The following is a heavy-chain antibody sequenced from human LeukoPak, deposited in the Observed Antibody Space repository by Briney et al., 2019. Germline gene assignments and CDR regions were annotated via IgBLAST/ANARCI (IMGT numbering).Heavy chain of an antibody. Sequence: PGGFLRLSCAASGFTFDDYAMHWVRQAPGKGLEWVSGISWNSGSIGYADSVKGRFTISRANAKNSLYLQMNSLRAEDTALYYCAKARRSFGSSGYTQYYFDYWGQGTLVTVSS. CDR2: ISWNSGSI. D-gene: IGHD3-22*01. J-gene: IGHJ4*02. V-gene: IGHV3-9*01. CDR1: GFTFDDYA. CDR3: AKARRSFGSSGYTQYYFDY.